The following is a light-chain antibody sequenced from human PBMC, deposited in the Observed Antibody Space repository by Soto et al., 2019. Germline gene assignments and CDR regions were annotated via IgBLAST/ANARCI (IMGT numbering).Light chain of an antibody. CDR2: DTS. Sequence: DIVMTQSPDCLAVSLGERATVNCNSSQSGLYSSNNKNHLAWYQQKPGQAPRLLIYDTSTRATGIPARFSGSGSGTEYTLTISSLQSEDFAVYYCQQYNNWPPINFGQGTRLEIK. CDR3: QQYNNWPPIN. CDR1: QSGLYSSNNKNH. V-gene: IGKV4-1*01. J-gene: IGKJ5*01.